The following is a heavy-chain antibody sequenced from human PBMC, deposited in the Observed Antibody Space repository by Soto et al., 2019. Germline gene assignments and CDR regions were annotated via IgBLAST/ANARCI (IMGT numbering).Heavy chain of an antibody. Sequence: SETLSLTCTVSGGSISSGGYYWSWIRQHPGKGLEWIGYIYYSGSTYYNPSLKSRVTISVDTSKNQFSLKLSSVTAADTAVYYCARVTGTNWSGWSFDPWGQGTLVTVSS. CDR1: GGSISSGGYY. J-gene: IGHJ5*02. CDR2: IYYSGST. CDR3: ARVTGTNWSGWSFDP. V-gene: IGHV4-31*03. D-gene: IGHD6-19*01.